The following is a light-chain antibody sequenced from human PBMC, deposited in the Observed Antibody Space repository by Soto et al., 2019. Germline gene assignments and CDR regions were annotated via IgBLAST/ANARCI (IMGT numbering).Light chain of an antibody. CDR3: QKYNSAPLP. CDR1: QGISSY. Sequence: DIQMTQSPSSLSASVVDRVTITCRASQGISSYLAWYQQTPGKVPKLLIYAASTLQSGVPSRFSGSGSGTDFTLTISSLQPEDVATYYCQKYNSAPLPFGGGTKLDI. CDR2: AAS. J-gene: IGKJ4*01. V-gene: IGKV1-27*01.